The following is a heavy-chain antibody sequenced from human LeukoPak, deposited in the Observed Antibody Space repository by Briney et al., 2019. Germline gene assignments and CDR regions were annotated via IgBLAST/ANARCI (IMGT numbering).Heavy chain of an antibody. V-gene: IGHV4-34*01. Sequence: SETLSLTCAVYGGSFSGYYWSWIRQPPGKGLEWIGEINHSGSTNYNPSLKSRVTISVDTSKNQFSLKLSSVTAADTAVYYCARDLEQQVFDPWGQGTLVTVSS. D-gene: IGHD6-13*01. CDR2: INHSGST. CDR1: GGSFSGYY. J-gene: IGHJ5*02. CDR3: ARDLEQQVFDP.